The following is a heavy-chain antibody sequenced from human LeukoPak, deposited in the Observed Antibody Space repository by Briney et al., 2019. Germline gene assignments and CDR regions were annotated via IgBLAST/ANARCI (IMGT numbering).Heavy chain of an antibody. D-gene: IGHD2-2*01. CDR2: INSDGSIT. CDR1: GLTFSRHW. CDR3: ASSTQISKYADY. Sequence: PGGSLRLSCAASGLTFSRHWMHWVRQAPGKGLVWVSRINSDGSITTYADSVRGRFTFSRDNAKSTLYLQMNSLRAEDTAVYYCASSTQISKYADYWGQGALVTVSS. V-gene: IGHV3-74*01. J-gene: IGHJ4*02.